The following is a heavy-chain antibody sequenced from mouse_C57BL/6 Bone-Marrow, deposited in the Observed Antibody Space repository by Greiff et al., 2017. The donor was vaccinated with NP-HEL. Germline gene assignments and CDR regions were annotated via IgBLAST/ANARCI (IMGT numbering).Heavy chain of an antibody. CDR2: IDPSDSYT. Sequence: VQLHQPGAELVMPGASVKLSCKASGYTFTSYWMHWVKQRPGQGLEWIGEIDPSDSYTNYIQKFKGKFTLTVDKSSSTAYMQRSSRTAEYSAVYYCARGGAYYYAMDYWGQGTSVTVSS. CDR3: ARGGAYYYAMDY. CDR1: GYTFTSYW. J-gene: IGHJ4*01. V-gene: IGHV1-69*01.